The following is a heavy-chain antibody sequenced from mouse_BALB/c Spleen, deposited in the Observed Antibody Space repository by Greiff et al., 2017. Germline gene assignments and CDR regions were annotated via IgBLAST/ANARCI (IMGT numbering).Heavy chain of an antibody. CDR3: ARPFHYYGYGFAY. CDR2: INPDSSTI. J-gene: IGHJ3*01. Sequence: EVKVVESGGGLVQPGGSLKLSCAASGFDFSRYWMSWVRQAPGKGLEWIGEINPDSSTINYTPSLKDKFIISRDNAKNTLYLQMSKVRSEDTALYYCARPFHYYGYGFAYWGQGTLVTVSA. D-gene: IGHD1-2*01. V-gene: IGHV4-1*02. CDR1: GFDFSRYW.